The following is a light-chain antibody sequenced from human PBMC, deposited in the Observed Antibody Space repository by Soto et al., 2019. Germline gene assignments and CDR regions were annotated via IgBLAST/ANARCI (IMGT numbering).Light chain of an antibody. CDR3: SSYAASNNFYFV. Sequence: QSALTQPPSAYGSPGQSVTSSCTGTSSDVGGYNYVSWYQQYPGRAPKLMIYEVTKRPSGVPDRFSGSKSGNTASLTVSGLQAEDEADYYCSSYAASNNFYFVFGGGTQLTVL. V-gene: IGLV2-8*01. CDR1: SSDVGGYNY. J-gene: IGLJ3*02. CDR2: EVT.